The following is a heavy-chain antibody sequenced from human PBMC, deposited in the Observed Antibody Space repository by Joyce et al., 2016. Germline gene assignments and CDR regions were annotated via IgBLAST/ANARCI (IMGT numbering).Heavy chain of an antibody. J-gene: IGHJ4*02. D-gene: IGHD2-8*01. CDR2: LSSSSSYI. CDR3: ARSSYTNGILDY. CDR1: GFTFSSYS. Sequence: EVQLVESGGGLVKPGGSLRLSCAASGFTFSSYSMSWVRQAPGKGLEWVSSLSSSSSYIKYTDSVKGRFTISRVNAKNSLYLQMNSLRVEDTAVYYCARSSYTNGILDYWGQGTLVTVSS. V-gene: IGHV3-21*01.